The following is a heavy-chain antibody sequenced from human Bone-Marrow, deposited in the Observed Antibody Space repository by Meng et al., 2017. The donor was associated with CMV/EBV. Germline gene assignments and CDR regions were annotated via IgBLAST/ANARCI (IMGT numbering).Heavy chain of an antibody. CDR3: ARVAIFGYYYYGMDV. CDR2: MNPNSGNT. V-gene: IGHV1-8*01. Sequence: ASVKVSCKASGYTFTSYDSNWVRQATGQGLEWMGWMNPNSGNTGYAQKFQGRVTMTRNTSISTAYMELSSLRSEDTAVYYCARVAIFGYYYYGMDVWGQGTTVTVSS. J-gene: IGHJ6*02. CDR1: GYTFTSYD. D-gene: IGHD3-3*01.